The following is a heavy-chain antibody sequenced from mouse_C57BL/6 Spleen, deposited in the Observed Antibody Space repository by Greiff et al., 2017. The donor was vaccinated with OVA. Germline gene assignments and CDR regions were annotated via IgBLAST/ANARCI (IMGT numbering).Heavy chain of an antibody. CDR1: GFTFSSYA. CDR3: ASSGNWDYYAMDY. V-gene: IGHV5-4*01. D-gene: IGHD4-1*01. CDR2: ISDGGSYT. Sequence: DVQLVESGGGLVKPGGSLKLSCAASGFTFSSYAMSWVRQTPEKRLEWVATISDGGSYTYYPDNVKGRFTISRDNAKNNLYLQMSHLKSEDTAMYYCASSGNWDYYAMDYWGQGTSVTVSS. J-gene: IGHJ4*01.